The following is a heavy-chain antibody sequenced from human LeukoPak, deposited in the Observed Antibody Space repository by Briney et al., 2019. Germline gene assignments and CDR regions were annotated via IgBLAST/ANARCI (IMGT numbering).Heavy chain of an antibody. CDR3: ARDRFGDPSFDY. D-gene: IGHD3-10*01. V-gene: IGHV4-59*12. CDR1: GGSISSYY. CDR2: IYYSGST. Sequence: SQTLSLTCTVSGGSISSYYWSWIRQPPGKGLEWIGYIYYSGSTNYNPSLKSRVTISVDTSKNQFSLKLSSVTAADTAVYYCARDRFGDPSFDYWGQGTLATVSS. J-gene: IGHJ4*02.